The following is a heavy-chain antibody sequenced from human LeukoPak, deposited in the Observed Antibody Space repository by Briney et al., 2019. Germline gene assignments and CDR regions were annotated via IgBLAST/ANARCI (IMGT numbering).Heavy chain of an antibody. V-gene: IGHV4-59*08. CDR3: ARLPRGTQPPDYFQN. CDR2: IYYSGST. Sequence: PSETLSLTCTVSGGSITTYYWSWIRQPPGKGLECIGFIYYSGSTNYNPSLKSRVTISVDTSKNQFSLKLSSVTAADTAVYYCARLPRGTQPPDYFQNWGQGTLVTVSS. CDR1: GGSITTYY. D-gene: IGHD1-1*01. J-gene: IGHJ1*01.